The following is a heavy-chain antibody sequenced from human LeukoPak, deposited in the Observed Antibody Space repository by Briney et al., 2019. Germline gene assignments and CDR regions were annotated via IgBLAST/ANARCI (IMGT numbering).Heavy chain of an antibody. Sequence: GASVKVSCKAPGYTFTRYAMNWVRQAPEQGLEWMGWINTNTGNPTYAQGFTGRFVFSLDTSVSTAYLQISSLKAEDTAVYYCARDSAVAAQKFDYWGQGTLVTVSP. CDR3: ARDSAVAAQKFDY. D-gene: IGHD6-19*01. J-gene: IGHJ4*02. CDR2: INTNTGNP. V-gene: IGHV7-4-1*02. CDR1: GYTFTRYA.